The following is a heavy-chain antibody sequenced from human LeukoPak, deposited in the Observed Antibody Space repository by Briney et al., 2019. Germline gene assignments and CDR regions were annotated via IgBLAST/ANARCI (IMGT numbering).Heavy chain of an antibody. CDR3: ARTLGWEMPHFDY. D-gene: IGHD1-26*01. CDR2: INPNSGGT. CDR1: GYTFTDYY. J-gene: IGHJ4*02. Sequence: ASVKVSCKASGYTFTDYYMHWVRQAPGQGLEWMGWINPNSGGTNYAQKFQGRVTMTRDTSISTAYMELSRLKSDDTAVYYCARTLGWEMPHFDYWGQGTLVTVSS. V-gene: IGHV1-2*02.